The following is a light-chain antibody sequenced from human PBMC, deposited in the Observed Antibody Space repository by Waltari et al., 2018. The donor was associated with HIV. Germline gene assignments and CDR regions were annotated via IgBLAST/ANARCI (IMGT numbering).Light chain of an antibody. CDR3: QQSFSSPLT. CDR2: DAS. V-gene: IGKV1-39*01. J-gene: IGKJ3*01. CDR1: QTVTNK. Sequence: DIQMTQSPSSLPASVGDSVTITCRASQTVTNKVNWYQQKPGKAPKVLIYDASTLQSGVPSRFRGGGSWTDFTLTITSLQLDDFATYCCQQSFSSPLTFGPGTKVDI.